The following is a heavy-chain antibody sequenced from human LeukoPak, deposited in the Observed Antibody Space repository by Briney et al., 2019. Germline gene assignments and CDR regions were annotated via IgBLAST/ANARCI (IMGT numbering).Heavy chain of an antibody. Sequence: PGGSLRLSCAASGFTFSRYGMSWVRQAPGKGLEWVAAISGSVASTYYADSVKGRLTISRDNSKNTLYLQMNSLRAEDTAVYYCAKHPSCYYYDLFDYWGQGTLVTVSS. CDR1: GFTFSRYG. CDR3: AKHPSCYYYDLFDY. D-gene: IGHD3-22*01. CDR2: ISGSVAST. J-gene: IGHJ4*02. V-gene: IGHV3-23*01.